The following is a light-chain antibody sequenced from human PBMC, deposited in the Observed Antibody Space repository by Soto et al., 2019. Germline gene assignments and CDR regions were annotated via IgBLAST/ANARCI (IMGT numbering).Light chain of an antibody. CDR1: QRVSSTY. CDR2: GTS. CDR3: QQRSVWPIT. V-gene: IGKV3D-20*02. Sequence: EILLTQSPGTLSLSPGERATLSCRASQRVSSTYLAWYQQKPGQAPRLLIYGTSSRATGIPTRFSGSGSGTDFTLTISGLEPEDFAVYYCQQRSVWPITFGQGTRLEIK. J-gene: IGKJ5*01.